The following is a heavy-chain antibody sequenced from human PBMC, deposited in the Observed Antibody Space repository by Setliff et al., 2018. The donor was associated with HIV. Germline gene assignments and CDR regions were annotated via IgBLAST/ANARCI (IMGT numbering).Heavy chain of an antibody. CDR3: ASRTYLKGSGMTYNALGYFQY. D-gene: IGHD3-10*01. J-gene: IGHJ4*02. V-gene: IGHV1-2*04. CDR1: GYTFTGYY. CDR2: INPNSGGT. Sequence: ASVKVSCKASGYTFTGYYMHWVRQAPGQGLEWMGWINPNSGGTNYAQKFQGWVTMTRDTSISTAYMELSSLRSEDTAVYYCASRTYLKGSGMTYNALGYFQYWGQGTLVTVSS.